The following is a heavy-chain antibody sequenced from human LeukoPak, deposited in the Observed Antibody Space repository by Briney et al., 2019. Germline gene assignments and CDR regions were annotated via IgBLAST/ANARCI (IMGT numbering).Heavy chain of an antibody. CDR1: GGSISSSSYY. CDR3: ARTTPWKNWFDP. V-gene: IGHV4-39*01. D-gene: IGHD4-17*01. CDR2: IYYSGST. Sequence: SETLSLTCTVSGGSISSSSYYWGWIRQPPGKGLEWIGSIYYSGSTYYNPSLKSRVTISVDTSKNQFSLKLSSVTAADTAVYYCARTTPWKNWFDPWGRGTLVTVSS. J-gene: IGHJ5*02.